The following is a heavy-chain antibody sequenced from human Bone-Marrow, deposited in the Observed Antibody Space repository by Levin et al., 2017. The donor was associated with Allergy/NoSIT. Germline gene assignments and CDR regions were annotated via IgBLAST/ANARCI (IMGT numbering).Heavy chain of an antibody. CDR1: GSTLTKLC. J-gene: IGHJ6*03. V-gene: IGHV1-24*01. CDR2: FDPEEDKT. CDR3: AIAGSTTSLPYYYYMDV. Sequence: GESLKISCTVTGSTLTKLCIHWVRQAPGKGLEWMGSFDPEEDKTVYAQKFEGRVSMTEDTSRDTAYMEVNSLRSDDTAVYYCAIAGSTTSLPYYYYMDVWGEGSTVTVSS. D-gene: IGHD6-6*01.